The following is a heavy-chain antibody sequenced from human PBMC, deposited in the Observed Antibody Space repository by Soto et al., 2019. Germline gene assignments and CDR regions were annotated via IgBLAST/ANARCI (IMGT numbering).Heavy chain of an antibody. J-gene: IGHJ4*02. D-gene: IGHD3-10*01. CDR1: GFTFSSYW. Sequence: GGSLRLSCAASGFTFSSYWMSWVRQAPGKXLEWVANIKQDGSEKYYVDSVKGRLTISRDNAKNSLYLQMNSLRAEDTAVYYCARVESGTMVRGVIIKGYYFDYWGQGTLVTVSS. CDR2: IKQDGSEK. V-gene: IGHV3-7*01. CDR3: ARVESGTMVRGVIIKGYYFDY.